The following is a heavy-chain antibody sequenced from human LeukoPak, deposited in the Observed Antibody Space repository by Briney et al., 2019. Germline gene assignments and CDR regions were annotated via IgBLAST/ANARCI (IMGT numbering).Heavy chain of an antibody. CDR3: ASSNYYDSSGYYEN. CDR1: GGSISSYY. V-gene: IGHV4-59*01. D-gene: IGHD3-22*01. Sequence: SETLSLTCTVSGGSISSYYWSWIRQPPGKGLEWIGYIYYSGSTNYNPSLKSRVTTSVDTSKNQFSLKLSSVTAADTAVYYCASSNYYDSSGYYENWGQGTLVTVSS. CDR2: IYYSGST. J-gene: IGHJ4*02.